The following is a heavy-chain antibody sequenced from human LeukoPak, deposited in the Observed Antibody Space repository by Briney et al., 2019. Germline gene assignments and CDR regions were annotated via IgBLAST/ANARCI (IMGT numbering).Heavy chain of an antibody. CDR2: IKQDGSEK. CDR1: GFTLSSYW. V-gene: IGHV3-7*01. J-gene: IGHJ4*02. Sequence: GGSLRLSCAASGFTLSSYWMSWVRQAPGKGLEWVANIKQDGSEKYYVDSVKGRFTISRDNAKNSLYLQMNSLRAEDTAVYYCARRKWFGEYYFDYWGQGTLVTVSS. CDR3: ARRKWFGEYYFDY. D-gene: IGHD3-10*01.